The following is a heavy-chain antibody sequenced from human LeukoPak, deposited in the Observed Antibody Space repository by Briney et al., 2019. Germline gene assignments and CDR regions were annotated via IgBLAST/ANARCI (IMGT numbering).Heavy chain of an antibody. CDR2: ISGSSDTI. CDR3: ARENYYASRTLDY. J-gene: IGHJ4*02. V-gene: IGHV3-48*01. CDR1: GFTFSTYN. Sequence: GGSLRLSCGASGFTFSTYNMNWVRQAPGKRLEWVSYISGSSDTIYYAESVKGRFTISRDNAKNSLYLQMNSLRAEDTALYSCARENYYASRTLDYWGQGTLVTVSS. D-gene: IGHD3-10*01.